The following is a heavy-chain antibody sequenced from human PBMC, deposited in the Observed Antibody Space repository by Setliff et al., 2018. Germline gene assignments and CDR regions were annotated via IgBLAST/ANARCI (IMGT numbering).Heavy chain of an antibody. CDR3: VRDRWKVMFNKGDDAFDL. CDR2: IQEDGSEK. J-gene: IGHJ3*01. Sequence: GGSLRLSCAASRFTFSNYWMSWVSQAPGKGLEWVANIQEDGSEKYYVDSVKGGFTISRDNDKNSLYLQMDGLRCEDTAVYYCVRDRWKVMFNKGDDAFDLWGQGTMVTVSS. CDR1: RFTFSNYW. V-gene: IGHV3-7*01. D-gene: IGHD1-1*01.